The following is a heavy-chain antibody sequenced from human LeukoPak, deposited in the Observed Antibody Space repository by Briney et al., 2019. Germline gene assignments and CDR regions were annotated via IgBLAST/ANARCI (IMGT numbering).Heavy chain of an antibody. V-gene: IGHV3-15*01. J-gene: IGHJ4*02. CDR2: IKSKVNGGTS. D-gene: IGHD3-16*01. Sequence: GGSLRLSCVASGLTFRDAWMTWVRQAPGKGPEWVGHIKSKVNGGTSDYAAPVKGRFTISRDDSRNTLYLQMDSLKTDDTAVYYCTKDVPFTGGGATVYWGQGTPVTVSS. CDR3: TKDVPFTGGGATVY. CDR1: GLTFRDAW.